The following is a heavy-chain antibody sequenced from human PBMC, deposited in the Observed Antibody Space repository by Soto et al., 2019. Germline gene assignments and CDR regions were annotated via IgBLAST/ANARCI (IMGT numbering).Heavy chain of an antibody. CDR3: ARLGGYYDILTGHYHYYGMDV. D-gene: IGHD3-9*01. CDR1: GYSFTSYW. J-gene: IGHJ6*02. Sequence: GESMKISCKGSGYSFTSYWIGWVRQMPGKGLEWMGIIYPGDSDTRYSPSFQGQVTISADKSISTAYLQWSSLKASDTAMYYCARLGGYYDILTGHYHYYGMDVRGQGTTVTVS. V-gene: IGHV5-51*01. CDR2: IYPGDSDT.